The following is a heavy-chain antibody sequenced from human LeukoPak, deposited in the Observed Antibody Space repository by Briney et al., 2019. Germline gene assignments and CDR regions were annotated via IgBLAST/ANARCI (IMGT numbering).Heavy chain of an antibody. CDR2: INHSGST. Sequence: SETLSLTCAVYGGSFSGYYWSWIRQPPGKGLEWIGEINHSGSTNYNPSLKSRVTISVDTSKNQFSLKLSSVTAADTAVYYCARGPYTIFGVVTNYYYGMDVWGQGTTVTVSS. CDR1: GGSFSGYY. CDR3: ARGPYTIFGVVTNYYYGMDV. V-gene: IGHV4-34*01. D-gene: IGHD3-3*01. J-gene: IGHJ6*02.